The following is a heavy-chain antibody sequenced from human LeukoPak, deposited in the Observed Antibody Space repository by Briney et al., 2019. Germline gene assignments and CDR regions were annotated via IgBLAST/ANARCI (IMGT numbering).Heavy chain of an antibody. Sequence: GESLKISCQGSGYRFTSYWTGWVRPMPGKGLEWMGIIYPGDSDTRYSPSFQGQVTISADKSISTAYLQWSSLKASDTAMYYCARARGYCSSTSCPPPYMDVWGKGTTVTVSS. J-gene: IGHJ6*03. CDR1: GYRFTSYW. CDR3: ARARGYCSSTSCPPPYMDV. V-gene: IGHV5-51*01. D-gene: IGHD2-2*01. CDR2: IYPGDSDT.